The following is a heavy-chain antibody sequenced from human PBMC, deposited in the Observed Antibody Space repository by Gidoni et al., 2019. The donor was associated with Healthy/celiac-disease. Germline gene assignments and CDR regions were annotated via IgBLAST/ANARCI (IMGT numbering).Heavy chain of an antibody. D-gene: IGHD2-2*01. J-gene: IGHJ6*02. CDR1: GGSISSGDYY. Sequence: QVQLQESGPGLVKPSQTLSLTCTVSGGSISSGDYYWSWIRQPPGKGLEWIGYIYYSGSTYYNPSLKSRVTISVDTSKNQFSLKLSSVTAADTAVYYCARDVVVPAATNYYYYGMDVWGQGTTVTVSS. CDR3: ARDVVVPAATNYYYYGMDV. V-gene: IGHV4-30-4*01. CDR2: IYYSGST.